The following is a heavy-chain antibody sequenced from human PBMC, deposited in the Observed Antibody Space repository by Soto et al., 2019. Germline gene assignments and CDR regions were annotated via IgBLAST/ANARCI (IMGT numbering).Heavy chain of an antibody. CDR2: IYNSGRT. CDR3: VRDRLETVTYGMDV. CDR1: GGSLLGYY. Sequence: QVQLQESGPGLVKPSETLSLTCTVSGGSLLGYYWSWIRQPAGKGLEWIGRIYNSGRTNYNTSLKSRVTMSVDMSKNQFSLKLSSVTAADTAMYYCVRDRLETVTYGMDVWGQGTTVTVS. J-gene: IGHJ6*02. V-gene: IGHV4-4*07. D-gene: IGHD4-17*01.